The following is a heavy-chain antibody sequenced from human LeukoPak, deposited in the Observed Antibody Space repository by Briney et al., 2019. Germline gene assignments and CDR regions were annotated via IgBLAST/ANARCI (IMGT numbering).Heavy chain of an antibody. Sequence: GGSLRLSCAASGFTFSGSAMHWVRQTPARGLEWVSSLKGTGEKYYADSVKGRFTISRDNAKNSLYLQMNSPRAEDTALYYCARSGVVVPAAPVRFDPWGQGTLVTVSS. V-gene: IGHV3-69-1*01. CDR3: ARSGVVVPAAPVRFDP. CDR1: GFTFSGSA. D-gene: IGHD2-2*01. CDR2: LKGTGEK. J-gene: IGHJ5*02.